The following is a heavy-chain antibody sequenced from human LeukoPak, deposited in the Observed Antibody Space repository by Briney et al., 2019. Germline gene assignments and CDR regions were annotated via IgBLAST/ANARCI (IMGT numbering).Heavy chain of an antibody. CDR3: ARDLGGELVGGSSTGYYYYYMDV. D-gene: IGHD3-10*01. J-gene: IGHJ6*03. Sequence: GASVKVSCKASGYTFTSYGISWVRQAPGQGLEWMGWISAYNGNTHYAQKLQGRVTMTTDTSTSTVYMELRSLRSDDTAVYYCARDLGGELVGGSSTGYYYYYMDVWGKGTTVTVS. CDR2: ISAYNGNT. V-gene: IGHV1-18*01. CDR1: GYTFTSYG.